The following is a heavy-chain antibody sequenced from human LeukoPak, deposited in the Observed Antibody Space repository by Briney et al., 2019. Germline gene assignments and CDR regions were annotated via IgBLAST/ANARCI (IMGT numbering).Heavy chain of an antibody. CDR2: INQDGSGQ. D-gene: IGHD2-21*01. CDR3: ARSLWPEDY. J-gene: IGHJ4*02. Sequence: PGGSLRLSCAASGFAFSSYWASWVRQAPGKGLEWMANINQDGSGQNYVDSVRGRFTISRDNAKNSVYLQMNSLRAEDTAVYYCARSLWPEDYWGQGILVTVSS. V-gene: IGHV3-7*01. CDR1: GFAFSSYW.